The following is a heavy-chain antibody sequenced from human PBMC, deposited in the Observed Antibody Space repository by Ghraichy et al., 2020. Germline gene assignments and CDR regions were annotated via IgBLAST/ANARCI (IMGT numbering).Heavy chain of an antibody. CDR2: IYYSGST. Sequence: ETLSLTCTVSGGSVSSGSYYWSWIRQPPGKGLGWIGYIYYSGSTNYNPSLKSRVTISVDTSKNQFSLKLSSVTAADTAVYYCARGVGWEPENYWGQGTLVTVSS. CDR1: GGSVSSGSYY. CDR3: ARGVGWEPENY. D-gene: IGHD1-26*01. V-gene: IGHV4-61*01. J-gene: IGHJ4*02.